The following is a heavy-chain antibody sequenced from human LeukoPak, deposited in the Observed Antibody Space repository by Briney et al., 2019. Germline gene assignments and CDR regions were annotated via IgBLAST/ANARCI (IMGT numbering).Heavy chain of an antibody. Sequence: ASVKVSCKASGYTFTSYYMHWVRQAPGQGLEWMGIINPSGGSTSYAQEFQGRVTMTRVTSTSTVYLELSSLRSEDTAVYYCARVQGDFWSGYQSFDYWGQGTLVTVSS. CDR1: GYTFTSYY. V-gene: IGHV1-46*01. CDR3: ARVQGDFWSGYQSFDY. D-gene: IGHD3-3*01. J-gene: IGHJ4*02. CDR2: INPSGGST.